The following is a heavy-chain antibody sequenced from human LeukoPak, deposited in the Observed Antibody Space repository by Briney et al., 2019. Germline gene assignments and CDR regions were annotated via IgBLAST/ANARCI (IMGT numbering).Heavy chain of an antibody. CDR2: IYYSGYT. D-gene: IGHD2-2*01. J-gene: IGHJ4*02. Sequence: SETLSLTCTVSGGSINSGDYYWHWIRRPPGKGLEWIGYIYYSGYTYYHPSLKSRLTMSLDTSKNQFSLKLSSVTAADTAVYYCAREGGHGKYHFDYWGQGSLVTVSS. CDR1: GGSINSGDYY. CDR3: AREGGHGKYHFDY. V-gene: IGHV4-30-4*01.